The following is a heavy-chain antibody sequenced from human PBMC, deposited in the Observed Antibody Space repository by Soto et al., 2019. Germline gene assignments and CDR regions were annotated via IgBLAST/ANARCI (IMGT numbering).Heavy chain of an antibody. J-gene: IGHJ4*02. V-gene: IGHV3-21*01. CDR2: ISSSSSYR. CDR1: GLTFSSYS. CDR3: ATPQGGWYPPFDY. Sequence: PGGSLRLSCAASGLTFSSYSMNWVRQAPGKGLEWVSSISSSSSYRYYADSVKGRFTISRDNAKKSLYLQMNGLRAEDTAVYYCATPQGGWYPPFDYWGQGTLVTVSS. D-gene: IGHD6-19*01.